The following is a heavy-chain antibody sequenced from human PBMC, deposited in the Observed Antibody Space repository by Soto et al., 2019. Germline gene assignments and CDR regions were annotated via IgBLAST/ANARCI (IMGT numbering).Heavy chain of an antibody. CDR3: ARGGFVSGLYNAMDA. J-gene: IGHJ6*02. D-gene: IGHD2-21*01. V-gene: IGHV1-69*06. CDR2: IIPMFGSP. CDR1: VGTLSTNA. Sequence: QVQLVQSGPEVKQPGSSVQVSCKASVGTLSTNAISWVRQAPGQGLEWMGAIIPMFGSPKYAQKFQGRVTITADNHTRTIYMEMISLTSADTAVYYCARGGFVSGLYNAMDAWGQGTAVAVSS.